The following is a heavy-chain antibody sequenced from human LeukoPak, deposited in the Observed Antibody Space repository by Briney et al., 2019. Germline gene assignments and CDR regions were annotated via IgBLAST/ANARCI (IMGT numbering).Heavy chain of an antibody. CDR2: IYYSGST. D-gene: IGHD6-13*01. CDR1: GGSISSYY. V-gene: IGHV4-59*01. Sequence: SETLSLTCTVSGGSISSYYWSWIRQPPGKGLEWIGYIYYSGSTNYNPSLKSRVTISVDTSKNQFSLKLSSVTAADTAVYYCAREGAAAGTYYHYYMDVWGKGTTVTVSS. CDR3: AREGAAAGTYYHYYMDV. J-gene: IGHJ6*03.